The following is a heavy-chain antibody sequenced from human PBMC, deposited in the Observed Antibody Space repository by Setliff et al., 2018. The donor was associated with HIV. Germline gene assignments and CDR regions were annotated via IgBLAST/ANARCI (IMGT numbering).Heavy chain of an antibody. D-gene: IGHD6-13*01. Sequence: ASVKVSCTASGYSFVNYHIIWVRQAPGQGLEWVGSISASSVNTNFTQGRVTMTTDTSTRTAYMELRSLRSDDTAVYYCARVPVSSYYHYMDVWGKGTTVTVSS. CDR1: GYSFVNYH. V-gene: IGHV1-18*01. J-gene: IGHJ6*03. CDR3: ARVPVSSYYHYMDV. CDR2: ISASSVNT.